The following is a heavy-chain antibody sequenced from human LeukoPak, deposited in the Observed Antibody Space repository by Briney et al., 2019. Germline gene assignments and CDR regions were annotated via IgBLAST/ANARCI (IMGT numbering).Heavy chain of an antibody. J-gene: IGHJ4*01. CDR2: ISSSGSYI. V-gene: IGHV3-21*01. Sequence: GGSLRLFCAASGFTLSSYSMNWVRQAPGKGLAWVSSISSSGSYIYYADSVKGRFTFSRDNAKNSLYLQMNTLRAEDAAVYYCARSGKWLAPYYLEYWGHGTLVTVSS. CDR1: GFTLSSYS. CDR3: ARSGKWLAPYYLEY. D-gene: IGHD3-22*01.